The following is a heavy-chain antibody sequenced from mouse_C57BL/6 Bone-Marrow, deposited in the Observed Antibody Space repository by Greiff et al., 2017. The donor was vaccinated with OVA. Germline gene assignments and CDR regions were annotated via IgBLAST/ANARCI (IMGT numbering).Heavy chain of an antibody. D-gene: IGHD1-2*01. J-gene: IGHJ3*01. CDR1: GYAFTNYL. V-gene: IGHV1-54*01. CDR3: ASLRPSFAY. CDR2: INPGSGGT. Sequence: QVQLQQSGAELVRPGTSVKVSCKASGYAFTNYLIEWVKQRPGQGLEWIGVINPGSGGTNYNEKFKGKATLTADKSSSTAYMQLSSLTSEDSAVYYCASLRPSFAYWGQGTLVTVSA.